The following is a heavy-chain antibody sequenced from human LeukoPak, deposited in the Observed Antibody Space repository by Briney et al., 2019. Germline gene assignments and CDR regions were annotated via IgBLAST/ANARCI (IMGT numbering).Heavy chain of an antibody. CDR3: VYGGNLYYFDY. D-gene: IGHD4-23*01. CDR2: VYYSGNT. Sequence: PSETLSLTCTVSGGSISNSNYYWGWIRQPPGKGLEWIGNVYYSGNTYYNPSLKSRVTISVDTSKNQFSLKLSSVTAADTAVYYCVYGGNLYYFDYWGQGTLVTVSS. CDR1: GGSISNSNYY. J-gene: IGHJ4*02. V-gene: IGHV4-39*01.